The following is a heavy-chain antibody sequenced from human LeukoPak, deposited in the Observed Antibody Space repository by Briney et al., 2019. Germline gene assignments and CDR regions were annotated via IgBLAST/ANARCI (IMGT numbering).Heavy chain of an antibody. CDR1: GGSISPYY. CDR2: IYYSGTT. Sequence: SETLSLTCTVSGGSISPYYWSWIRQPPGKGLEWIGYIYYSGTTTYNPPLESRVAMSVDTSKDQVSLNLNSVTAADTAVYYCARDLKIGYNSGWYSFDYWGQGILVTVSS. J-gene: IGHJ4*02. D-gene: IGHD6-19*01. CDR3: ARDLKIGYNSGWYSFDY. V-gene: IGHV4-59*01.